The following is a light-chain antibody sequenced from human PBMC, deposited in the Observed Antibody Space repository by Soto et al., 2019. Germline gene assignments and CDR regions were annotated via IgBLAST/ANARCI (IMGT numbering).Light chain of an antibody. Sequence: DIQRTQSPSSLSSSVGDRVTLTCQASQDISNYLNWYKQKPGKAPKLLIYDASNLETGVPSRFSGSGSGTDFTFTISSLQPEDIETYYCQQYDNLPITFGQGTRLEIK. CDR2: DAS. CDR1: QDISNY. CDR3: QQYDNLPIT. J-gene: IGKJ5*01. V-gene: IGKV1-33*01.